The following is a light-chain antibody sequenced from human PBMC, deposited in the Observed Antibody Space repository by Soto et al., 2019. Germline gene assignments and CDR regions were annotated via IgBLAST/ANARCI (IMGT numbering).Light chain of an antibody. Sequence: EIVLTQSPDTLSESPGERVTLSCRARQSVRTDYLTWYQQRRGQAPRLLIYGASYRATGIPDRFSGSGSGTDFTLTISRLEPEDFAVYYCQYYDTSLSFGGGTKVDIK. J-gene: IGKJ4*01. CDR3: QYYDTSLS. V-gene: IGKV3-20*01. CDR2: GAS. CDR1: QSVRTDY.